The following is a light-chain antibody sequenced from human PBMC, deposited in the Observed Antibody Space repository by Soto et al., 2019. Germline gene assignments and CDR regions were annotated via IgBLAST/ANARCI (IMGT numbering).Light chain of an antibody. CDR3: QQYGSSPRT. J-gene: IGKJ1*01. CDR2: DAS. Sequence: EIVLTQSPATLSLSPGDRATLSCGASQSVSNNYLAWYQQKPGLAPRLLIYDASSRATGIPDRFSGSGSGTDFTLTISRLEPEDFAVYYCQQYGSSPRTFGQGTKVDIK. V-gene: IGKV3D-20*01. CDR1: QSVSNNY.